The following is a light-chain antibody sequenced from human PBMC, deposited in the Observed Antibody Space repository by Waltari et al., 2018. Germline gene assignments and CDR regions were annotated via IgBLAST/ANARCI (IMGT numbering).Light chain of an antibody. V-gene: IGKV3-20*01. CDR3: QHYVRLPVS. J-gene: IGKJ1*01. Sequence: IVLTQSQGTLSLSPGERASLSCRASQSVGKFLAWYQQKPGQSPRLLIYDASIRATGIPDRFSGSGSGTDFSLTISRLEPEDFALYYCQHYVRLPVSFGQGTKVGIK. CDR1: QSVGKF. CDR2: DAS.